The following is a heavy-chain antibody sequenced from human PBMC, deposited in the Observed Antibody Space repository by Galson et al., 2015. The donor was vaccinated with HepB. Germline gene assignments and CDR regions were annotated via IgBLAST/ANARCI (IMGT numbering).Heavy chain of an antibody. CDR3: AREFGSSWYGELTFDY. CDR2: TYYRSKWYN. Sequence: CAISGDSVSSNSAAWNWIRQSPSRGLEWLGRTYYRSKWYNDYAVSVKSRITINPDTSKNQFSLQLNSVTPEDTAVYYCAREFGSSWYGELTFDYWGQGTLVTVSS. D-gene: IGHD6-13*01. CDR1: GDSVSSNSAA. J-gene: IGHJ4*02. V-gene: IGHV6-1*01.